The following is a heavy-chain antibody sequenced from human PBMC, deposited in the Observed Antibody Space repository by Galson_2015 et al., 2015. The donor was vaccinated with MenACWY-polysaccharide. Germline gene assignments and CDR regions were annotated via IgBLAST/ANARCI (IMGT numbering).Heavy chain of an antibody. CDR1: GDSVSDNSAA. Sequence: CAISGDSVSDNSAARNWIRQSPSRGLEWLGRTYYRSKWFNDYAVSVKSRITITPDTSKNQFSLQLNSVTPEDTAVYYCARGTGGYDYWGQGTLVTVSS. CDR3: ARGTGGYDY. CDR2: TYYRSKWFN. D-gene: IGHD1-26*01. J-gene: IGHJ4*02. V-gene: IGHV6-1*01.